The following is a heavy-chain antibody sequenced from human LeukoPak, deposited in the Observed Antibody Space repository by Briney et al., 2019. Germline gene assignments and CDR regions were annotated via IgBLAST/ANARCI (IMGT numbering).Heavy chain of an antibody. CDR3: SRNGLVDFDY. CDR1: GFAFDDFA. J-gene: IGHJ4*02. CDR2: IRRRAYGGAA. V-gene: IGHV3-49*04. Sequence: GGSLRLSCTTSGFAFDDFAMSWVRQPAGKGLEWVGFIRRRAYGGAAEYAASVKGRFIISRDDSKGIAYLQMNSLKTEDKAVYYCSRNGLVDFDYWGQGSRVIVSP.